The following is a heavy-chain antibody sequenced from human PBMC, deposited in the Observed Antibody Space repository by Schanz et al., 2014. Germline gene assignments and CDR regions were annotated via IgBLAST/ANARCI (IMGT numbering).Heavy chain of an antibody. CDR3: AKDSTRIDIVLVAAAIDY. J-gene: IGHJ4*02. CDR2: IWSDGSTK. CDR1: GFIFSNYG. D-gene: IGHD2-15*01. Sequence: QVQLVESGGGVVQPGGSLRLSCAASGFIFSNYGMHWVRQAPGKGLEWVAVIWSDGSTKYYADSVKGRFTISRDNSKNTLYLHMNTLRSEDTAVYYCAKDSTRIDIVLVAAAIDYWGQGTLVTVSS. V-gene: IGHV3-33*03.